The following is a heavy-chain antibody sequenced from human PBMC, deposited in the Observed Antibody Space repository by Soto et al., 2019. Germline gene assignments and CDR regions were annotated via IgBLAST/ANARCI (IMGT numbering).Heavy chain of an antibody. CDR2: TYSGGST. J-gene: IGHJ6*02. CDR1: GFTVSTYN. Sequence: EVHLVESGGGLMQPGGSLRLSCAASGFTVSTYNMIWVRQAPVKGLEWVSVTYSGGSTQYADSGKGRFTVSRDKSKNTLYLQMSSLRDEDTAVYYCARKLSGAVQGWAYGMDVWGRGTTVTVSS. D-gene: IGHD1-26*01. CDR3: ARKLSGAVQGWAYGMDV. V-gene: IGHV3-53*02.